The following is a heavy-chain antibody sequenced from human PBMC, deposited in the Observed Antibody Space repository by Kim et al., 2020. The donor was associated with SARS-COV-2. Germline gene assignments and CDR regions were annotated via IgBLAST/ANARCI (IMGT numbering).Heavy chain of an antibody. D-gene: IGHD3-3*02. CDR2: IYYSGST. V-gene: IGHV4-31*03. J-gene: IGHJ4*02. Sequence: SETLSLTCTVSGGSISSGGYYWSWIRQHPGKGLEWIGYIYYSGSTYYNPSLKSRVTISVDTSKNQFSLKLSSVTAADTAVYYCARGHFSKAGGGQWGWGQGTLVTVSS. CDR1: GGSISSGGYY. CDR3: ARGHFSKAGGGQWG.